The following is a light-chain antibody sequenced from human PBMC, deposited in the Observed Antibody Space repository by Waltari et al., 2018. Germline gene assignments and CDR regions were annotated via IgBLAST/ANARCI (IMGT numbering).Light chain of an antibody. CDR3: SSYTSSSTLV. Sequence: QSALTQPASVSGSPGQSLTISCTGTTSDVGGYNYVSWYQQHPGKAPKLIIYEASNRPSGVSNRFSGSKSGNTASLTISGLQAEDEADYYCSSYTSSSTLVFGTGTKVTVL. CDR2: EAS. CDR1: TSDVGGYNY. J-gene: IGLJ1*01. V-gene: IGLV2-14*01.